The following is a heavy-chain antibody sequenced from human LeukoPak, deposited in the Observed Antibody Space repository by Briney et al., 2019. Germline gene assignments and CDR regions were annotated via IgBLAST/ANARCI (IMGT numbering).Heavy chain of an antibody. CDR3: ARGRLEMATIIDY. V-gene: IGHV3-30*03. CDR1: GFTFSDYY. J-gene: IGHJ4*02. Sequence: PGGSLRLSCAASGFTFSDYYMSWIRQAPGKGLEWVAVISYDGSNKYYADSVKGRFTISRDNSKNTLYLQMNSLRAEDTAVYYCARGRLEMATIIDYWGQGTLVTVS. D-gene: IGHD5-24*01. CDR2: ISYDGSNK.